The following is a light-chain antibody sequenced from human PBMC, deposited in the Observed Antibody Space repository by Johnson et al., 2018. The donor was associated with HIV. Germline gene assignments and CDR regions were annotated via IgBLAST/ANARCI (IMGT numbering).Light chain of an antibody. CDR3: GTWDSSLSAGF. V-gene: IGLV1-51*02. CDR2: ENN. J-gene: IGLJ1*01. Sequence: QSVLTQPPSVSAAPGQKVIISCSGSSSNIGKNYVSWYQQVPGTAPKLLIYENNKRPSGIPDRFSGSKSGTSATLGITGLQTGDEADYYCGTWDSSLSAGFFGTGPEVPVL. CDR1: SSNIGKNY.